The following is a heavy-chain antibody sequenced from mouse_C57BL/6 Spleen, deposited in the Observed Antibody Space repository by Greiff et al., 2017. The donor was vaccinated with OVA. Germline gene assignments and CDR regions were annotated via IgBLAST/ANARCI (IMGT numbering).Heavy chain of an antibody. CDR3: ARSYYALYAMDY. J-gene: IGHJ4*01. D-gene: IGHD2-10*01. V-gene: IGHV1-82*01. CDR1: GYAFSSSW. Sequence: VQLQQSGPELVKPGASVKISCKASGYAFSSSWMNWVKQRPGKGLEWIGRIYPGDGDTNYNGKFKGKATLTADKSSSTAYMQLSSLTSEDSAVYFCARSYYALYAMDYWGQGTSVTVSS. CDR2: IYPGDGDT.